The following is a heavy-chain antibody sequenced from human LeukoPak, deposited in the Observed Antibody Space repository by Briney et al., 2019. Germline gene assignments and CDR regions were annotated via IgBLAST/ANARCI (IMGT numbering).Heavy chain of an antibody. CDR2: IYPGDSDT. CDR3: ARLLSEHYYDSSGYHFDY. D-gene: IGHD3-22*01. V-gene: IGHV5-51*01. Sequence: GESLKISCKGSGYSFTTYWIGWVRQMPGRGLEWMGIIYPGDSDTTYSPSFQGQVTISADKSISTAYLQWSSLKASDTAMYYCARLLSEHYYDSSGYHFDYWGQGTLVTVSS. J-gene: IGHJ4*02. CDR1: GYSFTTYW.